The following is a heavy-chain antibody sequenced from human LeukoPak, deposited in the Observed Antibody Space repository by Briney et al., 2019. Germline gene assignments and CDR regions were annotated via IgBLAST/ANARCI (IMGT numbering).Heavy chain of an antibody. CDR3: ARARVGATSDDALDI. CDR1: GGSISTYY. V-gene: IGHV4-59*01. Sequence: SSETLPLTCTVSGGSISTYYWSWIRQPPGKGLEWIGYIYYTGSTNYNPSLKSRVTISVDTSKNQFSLKLTSVTAADTAVYYCARARVGATSDDALDIWGQGTMVTVSS. J-gene: IGHJ3*02. D-gene: IGHD1-26*01. CDR2: IYYTGST.